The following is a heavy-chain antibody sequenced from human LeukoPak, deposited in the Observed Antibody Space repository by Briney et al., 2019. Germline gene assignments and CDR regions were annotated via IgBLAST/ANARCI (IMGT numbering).Heavy chain of an antibody. D-gene: IGHD1-26*01. CDR1: GGSISSYY. CDR3: ARVGDPIYSGSYVLDP. J-gene: IGHJ5*02. V-gene: IGHV4-59*01. CDR2: IYYSGST. Sequence: SETLSLTCTVSGGSISSYYWSWIRQPPGKGLEWIGYIYYSGSTNYNPSLKSRVTISVDTSKNQFSLKLSSVTAADTAVYYCARVGDPIYSGSYVLDPWGQGTLVTVSS.